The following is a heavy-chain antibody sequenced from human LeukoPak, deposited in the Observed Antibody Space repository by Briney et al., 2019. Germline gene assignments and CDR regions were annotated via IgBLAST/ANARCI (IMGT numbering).Heavy chain of an antibody. CDR2: INNVASHI. D-gene: IGHD6-6*01. CDR3: ARGGIVARPDY. V-gene: IGHV3-21*01. J-gene: IGHJ4*02. CDR1: GITFTSSA. Sequence: GGSLRLSCAASGITFTSSAMSWVRQAPGKGLEWVSSINNVASHIYYAASVRGRFTISRDDAKNSLYLQMNSLRAEDTAVYYCARGGIVARPDYWGQGTLVTVSS.